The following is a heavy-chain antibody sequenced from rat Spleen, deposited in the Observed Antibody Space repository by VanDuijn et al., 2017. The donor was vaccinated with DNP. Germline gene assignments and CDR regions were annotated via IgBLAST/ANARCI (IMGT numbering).Heavy chain of an antibody. J-gene: IGHJ2*01. CDR1: GFTFSDYY. CDR3: AKNSGYYFDY. Sequence: EVQLVESGGGLVHPGRSLKLSCAASGFTFSDYYMAWVRQAPKRGLEWVASISYEGSSTYYGDSVKGRFTISRDNAKSTLYLQMNSLRSEDTATYYCAKNSGYYFDYWGQGVMVTVSS. CDR2: ISYEGSST. V-gene: IGHV5-22*01. D-gene: IGHD4-3*01.